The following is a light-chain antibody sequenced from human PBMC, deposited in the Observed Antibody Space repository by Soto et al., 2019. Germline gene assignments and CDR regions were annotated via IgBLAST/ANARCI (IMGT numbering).Light chain of an antibody. J-gene: IGKJ1*01. Sequence: DIVMTQSPLSLPVTPGEPASISCRSSQSLLHSNGYNYLDWYLQMPGQSTQLLIYLGSNRASGVPARFSGRGSGTDFTLKISRVEAEDVGVYYCMQALQTPWTFGQGTKVEIK. CDR2: LGS. V-gene: IGKV2-28*01. CDR3: MQALQTPWT. CDR1: QSLLHSNGYNY.